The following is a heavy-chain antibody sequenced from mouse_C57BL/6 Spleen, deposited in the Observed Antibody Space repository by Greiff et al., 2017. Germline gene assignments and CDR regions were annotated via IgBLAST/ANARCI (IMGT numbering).Heavy chain of an antibody. CDR2: INPSTGGT. V-gene: IGHV1-53*01. J-gene: IGHJ2*01. Sequence: QVQLQQSGTELAHPRASVRLSSNPSSYTFTSSWMLWFKQRPGQGLEWIGNINPSTGGTNYNEKFKSKATRTVDKSSSTAYMQLSSLTSEDSAVYYCASLYYYGFDNRGQAAPLPASS. CDR1: SYTFTSSW. D-gene: IGHD1-1*01. CDR3: ASLYYYGFDN.